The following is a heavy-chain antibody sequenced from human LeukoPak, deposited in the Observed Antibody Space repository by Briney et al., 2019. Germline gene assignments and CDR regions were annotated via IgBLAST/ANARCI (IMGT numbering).Heavy chain of an antibody. CDR3: ARVGYSSSWKLNNWFDP. CDR2: IIPIFGTA. J-gene: IGHJ5*02. CDR1: GGTFSSYA. V-gene: IGHV1-69*06. Sequence: ASVKVSCKASGGTFSSYAISWVRQAPGQGLEWMGGIIPIFGTANYAQKFQGRVTITADKSTSTAYMELSSLRSEDTAVYYCARVGYSSSWKLNNWFDPWGQGTQVTVSS. D-gene: IGHD6-13*01.